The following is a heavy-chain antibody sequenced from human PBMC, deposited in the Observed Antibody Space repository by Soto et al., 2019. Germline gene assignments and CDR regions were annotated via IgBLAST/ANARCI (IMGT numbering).Heavy chain of an antibody. J-gene: IGHJ3*02. CDR1: GFTFSSYS. V-gene: IGHV3-21*01. CDR3: ARGPRSTMARGVDAFDI. Sequence: PGGSLRLSCAASGFTFSSYSMDWVRQAPGKGLEWVSSISSSSSYIYYADSVKGRFTISRDNAKNSLYLQMNSLRAEDTAVYYCARGPRSTMARGVDAFDIWGQGTMVTVSS. CDR2: ISSSSSYI. D-gene: IGHD3-10*01.